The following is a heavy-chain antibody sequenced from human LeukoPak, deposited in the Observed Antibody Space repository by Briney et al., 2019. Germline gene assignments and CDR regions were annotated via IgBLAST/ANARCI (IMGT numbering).Heavy chain of an antibody. CDR1: GFTFDDYA. CDR3: AKDMRSGYPYYYYYYGMDV. J-gene: IGHJ6*02. Sequence: GRSLRLSCAASGFTFDDYAMHWVRRAPGKGLEWVSGISWNSGSIGYADSVKGRFTISRDNAKNSLYLQMNSLRAEDTALYYCAKDMRSGYPYYYYYYGMDVWGHGTTVTVSS. V-gene: IGHV3-9*01. CDR2: ISWNSGSI. D-gene: IGHD3-3*01.